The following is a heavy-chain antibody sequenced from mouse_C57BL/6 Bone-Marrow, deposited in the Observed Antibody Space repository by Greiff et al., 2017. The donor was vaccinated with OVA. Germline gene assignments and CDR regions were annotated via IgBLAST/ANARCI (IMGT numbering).Heavy chain of an antibody. D-gene: IGHD1-1*01. J-gene: IGHJ3*01. CDR3: ARYHYCGSSYCAY. Sequence: EVKLVESGPELVKPGASVKISCKASGYSFTDYNMNWVKQSHGKSLEWFGDINTNYGTTSYNQKFKGKATLTVDHSSRTAYLQIYSLTSEDTTFYYSARYHYCGSSYCAYGGQGTLGTVSA. CDR2: INTNYGTT. CDR1: GYSFTDYN. V-gene: IGHV1-39*01.